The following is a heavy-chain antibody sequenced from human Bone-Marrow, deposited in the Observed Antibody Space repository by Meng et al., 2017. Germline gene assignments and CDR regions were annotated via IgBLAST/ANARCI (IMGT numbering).Heavy chain of an antibody. V-gene: IGHV4-34*01. CDR2: INHSGST. Sequence: QVRVRRWGAGLFTPSETPSLTCAVYGGSFSGYYWSSIRQPPGKGLEWIGEINHSGSTNYNPSLKSRVTISVDTSKNQFSLKLSSVTAADTAVYYCARGVASPIFSTVVTPAFDYWGQGTLVTVSS. CDR1: GGSFSGYY. CDR3: ARGVASPIFSTVVTPAFDY. D-gene: IGHD4-23*01. J-gene: IGHJ4*02.